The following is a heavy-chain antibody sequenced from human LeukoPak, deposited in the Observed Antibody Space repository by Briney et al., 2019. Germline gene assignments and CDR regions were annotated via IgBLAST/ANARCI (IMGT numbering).Heavy chain of an antibody. CDR1: GGSSSGYY. J-gene: IGHJ5*02. CDR3: ARGPRRERPRNWFDP. D-gene: IGHD6-6*01. Sequence: SETLSLTCAVYGGSSSGYYWNWIRQPPGKGLEWIGEINHDGSTNYNPSLKSRVTISVDTSKNQFSLKVSSVTAADTAVYYCARGPRRERPRNWFDPWGQGTLVTV. V-gene: IGHV4-34*01. CDR2: INHDGST.